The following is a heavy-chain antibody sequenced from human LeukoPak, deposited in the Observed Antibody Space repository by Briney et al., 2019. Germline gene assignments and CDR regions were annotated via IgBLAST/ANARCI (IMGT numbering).Heavy chain of an antibody. CDR2: IYSGGST. CDR1: GFTVSSNY. V-gene: IGHV3-66*01. J-gene: IGHJ4*02. D-gene: IGHD3-3*01. Sequence: GGSLRLSCAASGFTVSSNYMTWVRQAPGKGLEWVSIIYSGGSTYYADSVKGRFTISRDNTRNTVYLQMNSLRAEDTAIYYCARALRFLEWLPHYWGQGTLVTVSS. CDR3: ARALRFLEWLPHY.